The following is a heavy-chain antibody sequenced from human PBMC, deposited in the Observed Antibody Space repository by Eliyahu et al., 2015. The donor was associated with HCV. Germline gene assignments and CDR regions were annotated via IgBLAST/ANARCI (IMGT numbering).Heavy chain of an antibody. CDR2: IKGDASET. CDR1: GFPFSNYY. D-gene: IGHD3-22*01. Sequence: EVQLVESGGRLVQPGGSLRLSCAASGFPFSNYYMIWVRQAPGKGLEWVANIKGDASETFYVDSLRGRFTISRDNDEKSLYLQIDSLRVEDTAMYYCARENMIEVGGFDIWGQGTMVTVSS. V-gene: IGHV3-7*03. CDR3: ARENMIEVGGFDI. J-gene: IGHJ3*02.